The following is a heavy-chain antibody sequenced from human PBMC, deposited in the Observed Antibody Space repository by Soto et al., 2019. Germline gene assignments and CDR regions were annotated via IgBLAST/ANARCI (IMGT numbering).Heavy chain of an antibody. Sequence: PSETLSLTCSVSGGSMSEYFWSRIRQSPGKGLEWIGYIYYLGSTDYNPSLKSRVTISVDTSKRQSSLRLTSVTAADTAVYYCARDGYDGSGSPYPAYWGSGIHVTVSS. CDR2: IYYLGST. D-gene: IGHD3-10*01. CDR3: ARDGYDGSGSPYPAY. CDR1: GGSMSEYF. J-gene: IGHJ4*02. V-gene: IGHV4-59*01.